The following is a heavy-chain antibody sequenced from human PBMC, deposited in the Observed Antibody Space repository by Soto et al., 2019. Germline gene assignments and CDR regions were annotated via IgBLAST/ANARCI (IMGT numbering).Heavy chain of an antibody. V-gene: IGHV1-46*01. Sequence: QVQLVQSGAEVKKPGASVKVSCKASGYTFTSYYMHWVRQAPGQGLEWMGIINPSGGSTSYAQKFQGRVTMTRETSTSTVYRELSSLRCEDTAVYYCARDLDTYYYDSSGYYYAGAHYDGMDVWGQGTTVTVSS. CDR3: ARDLDTYYYDSSGYYYAGAHYDGMDV. CDR1: GYTFTSYY. J-gene: IGHJ6*02. D-gene: IGHD3-22*01. CDR2: INPSGGST.